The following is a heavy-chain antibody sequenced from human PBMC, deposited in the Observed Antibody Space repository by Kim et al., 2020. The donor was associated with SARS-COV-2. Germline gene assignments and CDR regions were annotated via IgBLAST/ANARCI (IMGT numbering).Heavy chain of an antibody. Sequence: VKRRFTISRDNSKNTLYLQMNGLRAEDTAVYYCAREGIAAADGSADGMDVWGQGTTVTVSS. CDR3: AREGIAAADGSADGMDV. J-gene: IGHJ6*02. V-gene: IGHV3-30*04. D-gene: IGHD6-13*01.